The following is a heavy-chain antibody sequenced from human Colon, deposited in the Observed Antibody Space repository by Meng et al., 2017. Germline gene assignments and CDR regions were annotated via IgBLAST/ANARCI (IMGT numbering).Heavy chain of an antibody. Sequence: QVQLPAWGAGLLKPSETLSLTCAVYGVSCSGYSWSWIRQPPGKGLEWIGEINHTGNTSYNPSLKSRLTISGDTSKNQFSLNLSSVTAADTALYYCARSVRLGVAGKSGAYWGQGTLVTVSS. CDR3: ARSVRLGVAGKSGAY. D-gene: IGHD6-19*01. V-gene: IGHV4-34*01. J-gene: IGHJ4*02. CDR1: GVSCSGYS. CDR2: INHTGNT.